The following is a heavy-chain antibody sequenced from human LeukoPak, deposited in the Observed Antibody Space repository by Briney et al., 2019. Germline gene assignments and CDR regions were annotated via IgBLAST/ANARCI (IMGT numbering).Heavy chain of an antibody. Sequence: ASVKVSCKASGGTFSSYAISWVPHAPGQGLEWMGGIIPIFGTANYAQKFQGRVTITTDESTSTAYMEMSSLRSEDTAVYYCASCVPIAVRPDYYYMDVWGKGTTVTVSS. D-gene: IGHD6-6*01. J-gene: IGHJ6*03. CDR2: IIPIFGTA. CDR3: ASCVPIAVRPDYYYMDV. CDR1: GGTFSSYA. V-gene: IGHV1-69*05.